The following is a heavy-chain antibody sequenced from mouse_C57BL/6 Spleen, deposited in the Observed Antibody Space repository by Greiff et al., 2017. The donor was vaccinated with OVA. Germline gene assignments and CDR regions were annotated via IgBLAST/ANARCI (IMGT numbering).Heavy chain of an antibody. V-gene: IGHV1-81*01. CDR3: ARSGPITTVVARDFDD. D-gene: IGHD1-1*01. CDR2: IYPRSGNT. J-gene: IGHJ2*01. Sequence: QVQLQQSGAELARPGASVKLSCKASGYTFTSYGISWVKQRTGQGLEWIGEIYPRSGNTYYNEKFKGKATLTADKSSSTAYMELRSLTSEDSAVYFCARSGPITTVVARDFDDWGQGTTLTVSS. CDR1: GYTFTSYG.